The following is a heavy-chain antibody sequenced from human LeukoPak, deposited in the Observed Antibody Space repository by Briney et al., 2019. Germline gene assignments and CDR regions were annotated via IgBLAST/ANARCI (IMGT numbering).Heavy chain of an antibody. J-gene: IGHJ4*02. V-gene: IGHV4-39*07. CDR2: IYYSGST. D-gene: IGHD1-26*01. CDR3: ARDRELLGALFDY. Sequence: PSETLSLTCTVSGDSISSSSSYWGWIRQPPGEGLEWIGSIYYSGSTYYNPSLKSRVTISADTSKNQFSLKLSSVTAADTAVYYCARDRELLGALFDYWGQGTLVTVSS. CDR1: GDSISSSSSY.